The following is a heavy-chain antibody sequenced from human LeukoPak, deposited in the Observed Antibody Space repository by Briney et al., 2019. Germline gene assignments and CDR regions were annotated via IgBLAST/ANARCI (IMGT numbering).Heavy chain of an antibody. Sequence: ASVKASCKASGYTFTSYGISWVRQAPGQGLEWMGWISAYNGNTNYAQKLQGRVTMTTDTSTSTAYMELRSLRSDDTAVYYCARDYEQQLANWFDPWGQGTLVTVSS. CDR3: ARDYEQQLANWFDP. D-gene: IGHD6-13*01. CDR1: GYTFTSYG. V-gene: IGHV1-18*01. CDR2: ISAYNGNT. J-gene: IGHJ5*02.